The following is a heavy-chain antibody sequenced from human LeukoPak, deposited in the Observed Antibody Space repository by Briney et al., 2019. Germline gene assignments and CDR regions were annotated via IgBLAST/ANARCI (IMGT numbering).Heavy chain of an antibody. V-gene: IGHV3-11*01. CDR1: GFTVSSNY. CDR2: ISSSGSTI. Sequence: GGSLRLSCAASGFTVSSNYMSWIRQAPGKGLEWVSYISSSGSTIYYADSVKGRFTISRDNAKNSLYLQMNSLRAEDTAVYYCAREYSSGWAFDYWGQGTLVTVSS. D-gene: IGHD6-19*01. CDR3: AREYSSGWAFDY. J-gene: IGHJ4*02.